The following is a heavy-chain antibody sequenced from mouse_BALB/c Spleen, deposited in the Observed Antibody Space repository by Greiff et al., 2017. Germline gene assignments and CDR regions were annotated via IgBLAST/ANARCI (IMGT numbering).Heavy chain of an antibody. CDR3: ARALYDGYYVDY. J-gene: IGHJ4*01. V-gene: IGHV5-4*02. CDR2: ISDGGSYT. Sequence: EVQRVESGGGLVKPGGSLKLSCAASGFTFSDYYMYWVRQTPEKRLEWVATISDGGSYTYYPDSVKGRFTISRDNAKNNLYLQMSSLKSEDTAMYYCARALYDGYYVDYWGQGTSVTVSS. CDR1: GFTFSDYY. D-gene: IGHD2-3*01.